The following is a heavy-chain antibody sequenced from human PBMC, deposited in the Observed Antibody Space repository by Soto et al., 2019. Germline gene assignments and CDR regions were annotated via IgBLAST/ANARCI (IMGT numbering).Heavy chain of an antibody. J-gene: IGHJ3*02. D-gene: IGHD3-22*01. CDR2: INHSGST. V-gene: IGHV4-34*01. CDR3: ARGGTMIVVAQEITVSGAFDI. CDR1: GGSFSGYY. Sequence: QVQLQQWGAGLLKPSETLSLTCAVYGGSFSGYYWSWIRQPPGKGLEWIGEINHSGSTNYNPSLKXXVAISVDTSKXXFXLXRSSVTAADTAVYYCARGGTMIVVAQEITVSGAFDIWGQGTMVTVSS.